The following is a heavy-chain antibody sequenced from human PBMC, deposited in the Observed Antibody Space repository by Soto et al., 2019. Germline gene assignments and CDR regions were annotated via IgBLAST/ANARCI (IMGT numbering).Heavy chain of an antibody. CDR2: ISSSGSHR. J-gene: IGHJ4*02. V-gene: IGHV3-11*01. CDR3: ARAGYSSGWVDY. D-gene: IGHD6-19*01. Sequence: GGSLRLSCAASGFTFSDYYMTWIRQAPGKGLEWVSYISSSGSHRFYADSVKGRFTISRDNDKNSLYVQLNSLRAEDTAMYYCARAGYSSGWVDYWGQGNLVTVSS. CDR1: GFTFSDYY.